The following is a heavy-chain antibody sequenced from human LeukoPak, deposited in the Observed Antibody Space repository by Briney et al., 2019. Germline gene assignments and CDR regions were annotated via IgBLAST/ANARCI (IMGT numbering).Heavy chain of an antibody. CDR1: GFTFSSYS. D-gene: IGHD6-19*01. Sequence: PGGSLRLSCAASGFTFSSYSMNWVRQAPGKGLEWVSYISSSSSTIYYADSAKGRFTISRDNAKNSLYLQMNSLRAEDTAVYYCARGMSSGRYAVDIWGQGTMVTASS. CDR2: ISSSSSTI. CDR3: ARGMSSGRYAVDI. V-gene: IGHV3-48*01. J-gene: IGHJ3*02.